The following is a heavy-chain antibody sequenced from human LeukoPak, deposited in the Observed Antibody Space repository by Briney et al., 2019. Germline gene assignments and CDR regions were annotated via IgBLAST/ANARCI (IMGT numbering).Heavy chain of an antibody. V-gene: IGHV4-34*01. D-gene: IGHD3-3*01. CDR1: GGSFSGYY. CDR3: ATRPFTYYDFWSGSFDAFDI. Sequence: SETLSLTCAVYGGSFSGYYWSWIRQPPGKGLEWIGEINHSGSTNYNPSLKSRVTISVDTSKNQFSLKLSSVTAADTAVYYCATRPFTYYDFWSGSFDAFDIWGQGTMVTVSS. J-gene: IGHJ3*02. CDR2: INHSGST.